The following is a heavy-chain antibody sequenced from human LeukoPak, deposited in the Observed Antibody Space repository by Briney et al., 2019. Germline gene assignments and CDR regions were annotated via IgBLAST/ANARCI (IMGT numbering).Heavy chain of an antibody. Sequence: PSQTLSLTCAVSGGSISSGGYSWSWIRQPPGKGLEWIGYIYHSGSTYYNPSLKSRVTISVDRSKNQFSLKLSSVTAADTAVYYCARGTYYYDSSGVEGPYYFDYWGQGTLVTVSS. D-gene: IGHD3-22*01. CDR3: ARGTYYYDSSGVEGPYYFDY. J-gene: IGHJ4*02. CDR2: IYHSGST. V-gene: IGHV4-30-2*01. CDR1: GGSISSGGYS.